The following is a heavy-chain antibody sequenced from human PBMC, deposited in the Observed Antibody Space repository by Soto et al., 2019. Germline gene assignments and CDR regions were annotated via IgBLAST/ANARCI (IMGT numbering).Heavy chain of an antibody. Sequence: PVESVKISCKVSGYSFTSYGIVWVLQMPGKGLEWMGIIYPGDSDTRYSPSFQGQVTISSDKSISTAYLQWSRLKASDTAMYYCARHRRCSTSCSLTNWFDPWGQGTMVTVSS. CDR1: GYSFTSYG. J-gene: IGHJ5*02. V-gene: IGHV5-51*01. D-gene: IGHD2-2*01. CDR2: IYPGDSDT. CDR3: ARHRRCSTSCSLTNWFDP.